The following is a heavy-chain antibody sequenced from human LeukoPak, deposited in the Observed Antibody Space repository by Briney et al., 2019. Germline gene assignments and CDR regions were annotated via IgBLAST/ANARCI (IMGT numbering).Heavy chain of an antibody. CDR3: ARVRATTGYQSYDAFDI. J-gene: IGHJ3*02. D-gene: IGHD3-9*01. CDR1: GYTFINFG. CDR2: ISTHNGKT. V-gene: IGHV1-18*01. Sequence: ASVKVSCKASGYTFINFGVCWVRQAPGQGLEWMGWISTHNGKTNYEQKFQGRVTMTTDTSTSTAYMELRSLGSDDTAVYYCARVRATTGYQSYDAFDIWGQGTMVTVSS.